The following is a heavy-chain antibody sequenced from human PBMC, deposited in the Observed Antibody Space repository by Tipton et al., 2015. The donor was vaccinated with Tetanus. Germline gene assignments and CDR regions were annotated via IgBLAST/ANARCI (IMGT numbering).Heavy chain of an antibody. V-gene: IGHV3-11*01. CDR2: ISSSGSSI. CDR3: AREYSSGWSVFDY. J-gene: IGHJ4*02. CDR1: GFTFSDYY. Sequence: QLVQSGGGLVKPGGSLRLSCAASGFTFSDYYMSWIRQAPGKGLEWVSYISSSGSSIYYADSVKGRFTISRDNAKNSLYLQMNSLRAEDTAVYYCAREYSSGWSVFDYWGQGTLVTVSS. D-gene: IGHD6-19*01.